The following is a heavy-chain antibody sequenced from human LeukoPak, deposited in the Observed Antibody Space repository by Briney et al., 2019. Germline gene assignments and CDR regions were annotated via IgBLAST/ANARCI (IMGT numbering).Heavy chain of an antibody. J-gene: IGHJ3*02. CDR1: GFTFSTYG. CDR3: AREGEELRGAFDI. V-gene: IGHV3-30*03. Sequence: GRSLRLSCAASGFTFSTYGMHWVRQAPGQGLEWVAVISYDGSNKYYADSVKGRFTISRDNSKNTLYLQMNSLRAEDTAVYYCAREGEELRGAFDIWGQGTMVTVSS. D-gene: IGHD1-26*01. CDR2: ISYDGSNK.